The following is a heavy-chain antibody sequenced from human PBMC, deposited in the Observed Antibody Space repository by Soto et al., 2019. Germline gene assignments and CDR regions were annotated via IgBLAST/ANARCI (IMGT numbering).Heavy chain of an antibody. CDR3: AGYYNWNYWWFDP. CDR2: IYYSGST. CDR1: GGSISSYY. D-gene: IGHD1-7*01. V-gene: IGHV4-59*08. Sequence: SETLSLTCTVSGGSISSYYWSWIRQPPGKGLEWIGYIYYSGSTNYNPSLKSRVTISVDTSKNQFSLKLSSVTAADTAVYYCAGYYNWNYWWFDPWGQGTLVTVSS. J-gene: IGHJ5*02.